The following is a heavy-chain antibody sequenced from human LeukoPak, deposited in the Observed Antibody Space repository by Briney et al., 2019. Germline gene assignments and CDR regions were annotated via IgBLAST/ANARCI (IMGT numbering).Heavy chain of an antibody. CDR1: GFTVSSNY. Sequence: GGSLRLSCAAPGFTVSSNYMSWVRQAPGKGLEWVSVIYSGGSTYYADSVKGRFTISRDNSKNTLYLQMNSLRAEDTAVYYCARDRLGSPLEPGYFDYWGQGTLVTVSS. D-gene: IGHD1-1*01. CDR3: ARDRLGSPLEPGYFDY. J-gene: IGHJ4*02. CDR2: IYSGGST. V-gene: IGHV3-66*01.